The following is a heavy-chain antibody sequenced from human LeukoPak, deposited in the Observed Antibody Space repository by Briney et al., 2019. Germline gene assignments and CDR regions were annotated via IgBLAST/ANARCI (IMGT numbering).Heavy chain of an antibody. V-gene: IGHV1-18*01. CDR2: ISAYNGNT. CDR3: ARDVGYCSGGSCYPSDY. D-gene: IGHD2-15*01. J-gene: IGHJ4*02. CDR1: GYTFTSYG. Sequence: ASVKVSCKASGYTFTSYGISWVRQAPGQGLAWMGWISAYNGNTNYAQKLQGRVTMTTDTSTSTAYMELRSLRSDDTAVYYCARDVGYCSGGSCYPSDYWGQGTLVTVSS.